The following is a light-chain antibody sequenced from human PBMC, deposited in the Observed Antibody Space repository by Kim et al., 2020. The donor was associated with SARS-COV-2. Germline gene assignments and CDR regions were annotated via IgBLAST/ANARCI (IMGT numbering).Light chain of an antibody. J-gene: IGKJ4*01. CDR3: QQYGSSPLT. CDR2: GAS. Sequence: APGERPSLSCRASHSVSSSYLAWYQQKPGQAPRLLIYGASSRATGIPDRFSGSGSRTDFTLTISRLEPEDVAVYYCQQYGSSPLTFGGGTKVDIK. V-gene: IGKV3-20*01. CDR1: HSVSSSY.